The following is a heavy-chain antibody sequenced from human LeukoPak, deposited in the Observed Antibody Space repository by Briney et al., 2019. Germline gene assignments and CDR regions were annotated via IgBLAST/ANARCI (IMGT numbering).Heavy chain of an antibody. CDR3: ARPGGGYNLYYFDY. CDR2: INHSGST. Sequence: PSETLSLTCAVYGGSFSGYYWSWIRQPPGKGLEWIGEINHSGSTNYNPSLKSRVTISVDTSKNQFSLKLSSVTAADTAVYYCARPGGGYNLYYFDYWGQGTLVTVSS. CDR1: GGSFSGYY. J-gene: IGHJ4*02. D-gene: IGHD5-24*01. V-gene: IGHV4-34*01.